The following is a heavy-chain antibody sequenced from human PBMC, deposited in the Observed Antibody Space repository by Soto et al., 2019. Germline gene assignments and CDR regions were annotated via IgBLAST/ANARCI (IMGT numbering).Heavy chain of an antibody. D-gene: IGHD6-13*01. Sequence: GGSLRLSCAASGFTFSSYAMHWVRQAPGKGLEYVSVISSNGDTTYYANSVKGRFIISRDNSKNTLYLQMGSLRPEDMAVYYCARGGSWQQLDYWGQGTLVTVSS. CDR1: GFTFSSYA. CDR3: ARGGSWQQLDY. J-gene: IGHJ4*02. V-gene: IGHV3-64*01. CDR2: ISSNGDTT.